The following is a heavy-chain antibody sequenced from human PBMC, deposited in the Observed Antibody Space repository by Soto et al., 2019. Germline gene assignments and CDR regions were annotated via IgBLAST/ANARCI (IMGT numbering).Heavy chain of an antibody. CDR3: ARGFSAGKGSPPDF. J-gene: IGHJ4*02. CDR1: GCTFSSFS. Sequence: PGGSLRLSCPASGCTFSSFSMSWVRQPPGKALDWLSLSGGSGGSTSSADTWKGRFTVSRDDSKNTLYLQMSSLRDEDTAVYYCARGFSAGKGSPPDFWGQGSLVTVSS. CDR2: SGGSGGST. D-gene: IGHD6-13*01. V-gene: IGHV3-23*01.